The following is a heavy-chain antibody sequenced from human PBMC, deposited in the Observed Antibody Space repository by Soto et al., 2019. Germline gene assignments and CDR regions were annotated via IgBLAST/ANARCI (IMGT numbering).Heavy chain of an antibody. CDR2: IIPIFGTA. J-gene: IGHJ4*02. V-gene: IGHV1-69*13. Sequence: ASVKVSCKASGGTFSSYAISWVRQAPGQGLEWMGGIIPIFGTANYAQKFQGRVTITADESTSTAYMELSSLRSEDTALYYCARDLPGHQLETDYWGQGXLVTVYS. CDR3: ARDLPGHQLETDY. D-gene: IGHD6-13*01. CDR1: GGTFSSYA.